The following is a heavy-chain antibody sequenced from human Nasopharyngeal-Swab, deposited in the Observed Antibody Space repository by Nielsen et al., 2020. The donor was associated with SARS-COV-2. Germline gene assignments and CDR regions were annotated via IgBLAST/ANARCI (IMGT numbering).Heavy chain of an antibody. J-gene: IGHJ2*01. CDR2: LYYSGSS. CDR3: ARDPRVYYYDRSTSWYFDL. V-gene: IGHV4-39*07. Sequence: SETLSLTCTVADDSISSNSYYWGWIRQPPGKGLEWIGSLYYSGSSYYNPSLKSRVTVSVDTSKNQFSLKLSSVTAADTAVYYCARDPRVYYYDRSTSWYFDLWGRGTLVTVSS. D-gene: IGHD3-22*01. CDR1: DDSISSNSYY.